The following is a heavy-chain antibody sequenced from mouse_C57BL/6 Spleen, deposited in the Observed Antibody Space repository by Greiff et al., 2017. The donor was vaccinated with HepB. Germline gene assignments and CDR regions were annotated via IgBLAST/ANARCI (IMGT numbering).Heavy chain of an antibody. Sequence: VQLQQSGAELVKPGASVKLSCKASGYTFTEYTIHWVKQRSGQGLEWIGWFYPGSGSIKYNEKFKDKATLTADKSSSTVYMELSRLTSEDSAVYFCARHEDVPTMVTTEPCAMDYWGQGTSVTVSS. V-gene: IGHV1-62-2*01. CDR2: FYPGSGSI. J-gene: IGHJ4*01. CDR1: GYTFTEYT. D-gene: IGHD2-9*01. CDR3: ARHEDVPTMVTTEPCAMDY.